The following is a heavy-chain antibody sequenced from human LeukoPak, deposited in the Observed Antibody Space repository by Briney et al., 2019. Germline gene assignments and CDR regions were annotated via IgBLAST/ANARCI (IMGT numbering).Heavy chain of an antibody. CDR3: AEPSLREQQLIYGMDV. J-gene: IGHJ6*02. CDR1: GFTFSSYG. D-gene: IGHD6-13*01. CDR2: ISYDGSNK. V-gene: IGHV3-30*03. Sequence: GRSLRLSCAASGFTFSSYGMHWVRQAPGKGLEWVAVISYDGSNKYYADSVKGRFTISRDNSKNTLYLQMNSLRAEDTAVYYCAEPSLREQQLIYGMDVWGQGTTVTVSS.